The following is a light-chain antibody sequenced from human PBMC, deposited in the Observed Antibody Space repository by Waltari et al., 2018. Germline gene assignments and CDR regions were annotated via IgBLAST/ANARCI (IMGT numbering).Light chain of an antibody. CDR1: QSVLYSSNNKNP. CDR2: GAS. J-gene: IGKJ3*01. CDR3: HQYYNTPFT. V-gene: IGKV4-1*01. Sequence: DIVMTQSPASLAVALGERATINCKSSQSVLYSSNNKNPLSWYQQKPGHTPKLLIYGASTRESGVPDRFSGSGSGTDFTLTISSLQAEDVAVYYCHQYYNTPFTFGPGTKVDIK.